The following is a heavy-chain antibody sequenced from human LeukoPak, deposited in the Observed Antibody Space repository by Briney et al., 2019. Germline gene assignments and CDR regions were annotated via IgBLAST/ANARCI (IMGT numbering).Heavy chain of an antibody. V-gene: IGHV4-38-2*02. Sequence: SETLSLTCTVSGYSISSGYYWGWIRQPPGKGLEWIGSIYHSGSTYYNPSLKSRVTISVDTSKNQFSLKLSSVTAADTAVYYCARGGTTFDYWGQGTLVTVSS. CDR1: GYSISSGYY. CDR3: ARGGTTFDY. J-gene: IGHJ4*02. CDR2: IYHSGST. D-gene: IGHD1-7*01.